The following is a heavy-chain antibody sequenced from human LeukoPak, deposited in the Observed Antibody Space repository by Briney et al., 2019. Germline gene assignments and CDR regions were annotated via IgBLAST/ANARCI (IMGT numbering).Heavy chain of an antibody. V-gene: IGHV3-23*01. J-gene: IGHJ4*02. CDR3: ARDPGVVAFHYFDF. Sequence: GGSLRLSCKASGFTFSSHAMAWVRQAPGKGLEWVSAIGGLGGSTYYADSVKGRFTISRDNSKNTVYLEMNSLRAEDTALYYCARDPGVVAFHYFDFWGQGILVTVSS. CDR2: IGGLGGST. D-gene: IGHD3-3*01. CDR1: GFTFSSHA.